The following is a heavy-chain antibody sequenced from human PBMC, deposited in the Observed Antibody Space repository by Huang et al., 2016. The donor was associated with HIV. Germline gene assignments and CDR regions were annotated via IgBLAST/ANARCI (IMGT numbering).Heavy chain of an antibody. V-gene: IGHV3-7*01. CDR1: TFRFGAYW. Sequence: VESGGRLVQPGGSIRLSGVGSTFRFGAYWMSGVRQSPGKGLEWVANIKQDESEKYYVDSVKGRFNISRDNAKKVLFLEMNNVRVEDTATYYCATKTAAMDIWGQGTTVTVS. D-gene: IGHD1-7*01. CDR2: IKQDESEK. J-gene: IGHJ6*02. CDR3: ATKTAAMDI.